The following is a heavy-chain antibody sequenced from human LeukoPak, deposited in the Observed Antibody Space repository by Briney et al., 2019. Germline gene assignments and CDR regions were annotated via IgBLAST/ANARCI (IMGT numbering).Heavy chain of an antibody. CDR2: IYTSGST. CDR1: GGSISSYY. D-gene: IGHD6-19*01. CDR3: ARDWAKYSSGAFDP. Sequence: SETLSLTCTVSGGSISSYYWSWIRQPAGKGLEWIGRIYTSGSTNYNPSLKSRVTMSVDTSKNQLSLKLSSVTAADTAVYYCARDWAKYSSGAFDPWGQGTLVTVSS. V-gene: IGHV4-4*07. J-gene: IGHJ5*02.